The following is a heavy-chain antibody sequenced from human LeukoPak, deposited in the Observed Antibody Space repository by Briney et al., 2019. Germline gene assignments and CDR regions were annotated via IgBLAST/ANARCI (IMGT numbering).Heavy chain of an antibody. CDR2: IYTSGST. Sequence: PSETLSLTCTVSGDSVSGYYWSWIRQPAGKGLEWIGRIYTSGSTNYNPSLKSRVTMSVDTSKNQFSLKLSSVTAADTAVYYCARAPVAGPSGDWFDPWGQGTLVTVSS. V-gene: IGHV4-4*07. D-gene: IGHD6-19*01. CDR1: GDSVSGYY. J-gene: IGHJ5*02. CDR3: ARAPVAGPSGDWFDP.